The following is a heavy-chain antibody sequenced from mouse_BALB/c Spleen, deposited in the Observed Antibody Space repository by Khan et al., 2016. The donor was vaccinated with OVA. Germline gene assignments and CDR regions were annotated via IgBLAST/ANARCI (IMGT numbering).Heavy chain of an antibody. CDR1: GYTFSTYW. CDR3: TRDRFDY. V-gene: IGHV1-7*01. Sequence: QVQLQQSGAALAKPGASVKMSCKASGYTFSTYWMHWVKQRPGQGLEWIGYINPTSGYTDYNEKFKDKATLSADKSSSTAYMQLSRLTSEDSAVYYCTRDRFDYWGQGTTLTVSS. CDR2: INPTSGYT. J-gene: IGHJ2*01.